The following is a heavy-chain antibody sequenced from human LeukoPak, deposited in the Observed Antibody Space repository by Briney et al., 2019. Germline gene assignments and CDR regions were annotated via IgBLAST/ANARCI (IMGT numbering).Heavy chain of an antibody. CDR3: ARDPRAAGFFDY. CDR1: GFTLSSYA. Sequence: PGGSLRLSCTASGFTLSSYAMSWVRQAPGEGLEWVSTISGSADNTNYADSVKGRFTISRDNSKNTLYLQMNSLRAEDTAVYYCARDPRAAGFFDYWGQGTLVTVSS. CDR2: ISGSADNT. D-gene: IGHD6-13*01. V-gene: IGHV3-23*01. J-gene: IGHJ4*02.